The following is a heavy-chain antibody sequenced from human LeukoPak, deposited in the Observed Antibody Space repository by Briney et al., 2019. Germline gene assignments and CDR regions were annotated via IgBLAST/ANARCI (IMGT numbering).Heavy chain of an antibody. CDR2: IYVGGST. J-gene: IGHJ4*02. V-gene: IGHV4-4*07. D-gene: IGHD3-22*01. Sequence: SETLSLTCTVSDGSISYYYWSWIRQPAGKGLEWIGRIYVGGSTNYSPSLKSRVTISVDPSRNQFSLKLTSVTAADTAVYYCAKVSDRDSSGYYWGFEYWGQGTLVTVSS. CDR3: AKVSDRDSSGYYWGFEY. CDR1: DGSISYYY.